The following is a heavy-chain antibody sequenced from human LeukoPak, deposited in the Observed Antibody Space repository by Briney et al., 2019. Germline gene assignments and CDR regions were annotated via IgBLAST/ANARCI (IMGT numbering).Heavy chain of an antibody. CDR2: IKQDGSTK. J-gene: IGHJ4*02. D-gene: IGHD6-6*01. Sequence: PPGGSLRLSCAASGFTFKNAWMSWVRQAPGKGLEWVANIKQDGSTKYYLDSVKGRLTVSRDNAKNSVFLQINSLRAEDTAIYYCARIGYSSSSFDYWGQGTLVTVSS. CDR1: GFTFKNAW. V-gene: IGHV3-7*03. CDR3: ARIGYSSSSFDY.